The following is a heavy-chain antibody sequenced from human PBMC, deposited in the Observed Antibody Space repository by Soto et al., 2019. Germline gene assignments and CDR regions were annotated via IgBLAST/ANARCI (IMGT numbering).Heavy chain of an antibody. CDR1: GYTFTNYG. D-gene: IGHD3-10*01. CDR3: ARGVVSWSDDNQYNWFAP. J-gene: IGHJ5*02. Sequence: QVKLVQSGAEVKKPGASVKVSCQASGYTFTNYGISWVRQAPGQGLEWMGWISAYNGNTKYAQKLQGRVTMTTDTDTRPAYMEVRSLRSDDTAVYYWARGVVSWSDDNQYNWFAPWGQGTLVTVSS. V-gene: IGHV1-18*01. CDR2: ISAYNGNT.